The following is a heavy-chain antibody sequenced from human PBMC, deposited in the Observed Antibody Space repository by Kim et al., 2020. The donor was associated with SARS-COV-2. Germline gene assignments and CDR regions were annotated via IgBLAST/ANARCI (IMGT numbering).Heavy chain of an antibody. V-gene: IGHV3-23*01. D-gene: IGHD5-12*01. CDR3: AKEGGYSGYDFVASY. J-gene: IGHJ4*02. Sequence: DSVTGRFTISRDNSKNTLYLQMNSLTAEDTAVYYCAKEGGYSGYDFVASYWGQGTLVTVSS.